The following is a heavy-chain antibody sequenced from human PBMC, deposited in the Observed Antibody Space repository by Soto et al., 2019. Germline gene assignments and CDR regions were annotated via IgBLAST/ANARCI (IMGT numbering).Heavy chain of an antibody. D-gene: IGHD3-3*01. CDR3: ARDHDFWSGRFDY. V-gene: IGHV3-48*02. CDR2: ISSSGSTI. J-gene: IGHJ4*02. CDR1: GFTFSSYS. Sequence: GGSLRLSCAASGFTFSSYSMDWVRQAPGKGLEWVSYISSSGSTIYYADSVEGRFTISRDNAKNSLYLQMNSLRDEDTAVYYCARDHDFWSGRFDYWGQGTLVTVSS.